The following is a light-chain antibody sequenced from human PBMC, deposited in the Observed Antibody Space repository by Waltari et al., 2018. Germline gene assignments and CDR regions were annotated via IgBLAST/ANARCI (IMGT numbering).Light chain of an antibody. Sequence: YHQIPAAAPNHLSYGNRNRRAGPPDRFAGSKSGTSASLAMTGLQAEDEADYYCQSYDSSLGGGVFGGGTKLTVL. V-gene: IGLV1-40*01. CDR2: GNR. CDR3: QSYDSSLGGGV. J-gene: IGLJ2*01.